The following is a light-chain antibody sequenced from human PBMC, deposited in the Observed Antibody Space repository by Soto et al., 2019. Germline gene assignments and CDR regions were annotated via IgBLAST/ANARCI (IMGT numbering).Light chain of an antibody. CDR3: QQSYGAPLT. Sequence: DIQMTQSPSSLSASVGDRVTIACRASQSISTYLNWYQQKPGKAPKLLIYAASSLQRGVPSRFSGSGSGTDFTLTISSLQPEDFATYYCQQSYGAPLTFGGGTKV. CDR1: QSISTY. J-gene: IGKJ4*01. V-gene: IGKV1-39*01. CDR2: AAS.